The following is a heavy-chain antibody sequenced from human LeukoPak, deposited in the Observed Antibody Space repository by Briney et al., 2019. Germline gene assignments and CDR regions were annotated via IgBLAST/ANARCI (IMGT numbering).Heavy chain of an antibody. CDR2: VSGGGGST. CDR3: AKSSHYDSSGYYREYYFDY. Sequence: GGSLRLSCVASGSSFSSQYMDWVRQAPGKGLEWVSSVSGGGGSTYYADSVKGRFTISRDNSKSTLFLQMNSLRAEDTAVYYCAKSSHYDSSGYYREYYFDYWGQGTLVTVSS. J-gene: IGHJ4*02. V-gene: IGHV3-23*01. CDR1: GSSFSSQY. D-gene: IGHD3-22*01.